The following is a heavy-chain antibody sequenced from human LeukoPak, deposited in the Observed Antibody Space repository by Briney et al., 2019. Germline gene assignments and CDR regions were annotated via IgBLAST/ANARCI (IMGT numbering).Heavy chain of an antibody. CDR2: ISGSGGST. Sequence: GGSLRLSCAVSRFTFGTYAMSWVRQAPGKGLEWVSAISGSGGSTYYADSVKGRFTISRDKSKKMLYLQMNSLRAEDTAVYYCAKEYCSSPSCHLDSWGQRTLVTVSS. V-gene: IGHV3-23*01. D-gene: IGHD2-2*01. J-gene: IGHJ4*02. CDR3: AKEYCSSPSCHLDS. CDR1: RFTFGTYA.